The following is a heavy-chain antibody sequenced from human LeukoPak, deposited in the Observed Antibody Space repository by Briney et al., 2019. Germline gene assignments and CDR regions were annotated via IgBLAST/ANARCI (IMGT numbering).Heavy chain of an antibody. V-gene: IGHV2-70*04. Sequence: SGPALVKPTQTLTLTCTFSGFSLSTSGMRVSWIRQPPGKALEWLARIDWDDDKFYSTSLKTRLTISKDTSKNQVVLTMTNMDPVDTATYYCARISLGSDTSPSSGWPYYFDYWSQGTLVTVSS. CDR3: ARISLGSDTSPSSGWPYYFDY. CDR2: IDWDDDK. CDR1: GFSLSTSGMR. J-gene: IGHJ4*02. D-gene: IGHD6-19*01.